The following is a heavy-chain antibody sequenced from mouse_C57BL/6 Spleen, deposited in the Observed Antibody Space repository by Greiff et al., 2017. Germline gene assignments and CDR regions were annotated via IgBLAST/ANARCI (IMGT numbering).Heavy chain of an antibody. J-gene: IGHJ2*01. V-gene: IGHV1-81*01. CDR1: GYTFTSYG. D-gene: IGHD1-1*01. CDR3: ARERVITTAEDY. Sequence: QVQLQQSGAELARPGASVKLSCKASGYTFTSYGISWVKQRTGQGLEWIGEIYPRSGNTYYNEKFKGKATLTADKSSSTAYMELRSLTSEDSAIYFCARERVITTAEDYWGQGTTLTVSS. CDR2: IYPRSGNT.